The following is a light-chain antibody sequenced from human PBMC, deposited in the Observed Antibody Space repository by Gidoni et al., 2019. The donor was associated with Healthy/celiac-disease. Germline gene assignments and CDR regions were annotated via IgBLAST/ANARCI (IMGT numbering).Light chain of an antibody. J-gene: IGKJ1*01. CDR1: QSISSW. CDR3: QQYNSIRRT. CDR2: KAS. Sequence: DIQMTQSPSTLSASVGDRVTITCRASQSISSWLAWYQQKPGKAPKLLIYKASSLESGVPSRFSGSGSGTEFTLTISSLQPDDFATYYCQQYNSIRRTFXQXTKVEIK. V-gene: IGKV1-5*03.